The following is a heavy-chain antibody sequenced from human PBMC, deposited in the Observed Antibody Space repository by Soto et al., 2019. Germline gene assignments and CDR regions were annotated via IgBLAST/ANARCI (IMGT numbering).Heavy chain of an antibody. D-gene: IGHD2-15*01. CDR3: ARGRPRYCSGGSCYTLDV. Sequence: QVQLVQSGAEVKKPGSSVKIACKASGCTFSSYAISWVRQAPGEGLESMGGIIPIFGTANYAQKFQGRVTITADESTSTAYMELSSLRSEDTAVYYCARGRPRYCSGGSCYTLDVWGQGTTVTVSS. V-gene: IGHV1-69*12. J-gene: IGHJ6*02. CDR2: IIPIFGTA. CDR1: GCTFSSYA.